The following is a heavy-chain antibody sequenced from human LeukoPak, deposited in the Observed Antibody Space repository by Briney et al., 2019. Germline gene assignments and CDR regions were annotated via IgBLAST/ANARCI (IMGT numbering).Heavy chain of an antibody. Sequence: SGTLSLTCAVSGGSISSSNWWSWVRQPPGKGLEWIGEIYHSGSTNYNPSLKSRVTISVDKSKNQFSLKLSSVTAADTAVYYCARGYYDFWSGYFADYWGQGTLVTVSS. D-gene: IGHD3-3*01. V-gene: IGHV4-4*02. CDR3: ARGYYDFWSGYFADY. CDR2: IYHSGST. CDR1: GGSISSSNW. J-gene: IGHJ4*02.